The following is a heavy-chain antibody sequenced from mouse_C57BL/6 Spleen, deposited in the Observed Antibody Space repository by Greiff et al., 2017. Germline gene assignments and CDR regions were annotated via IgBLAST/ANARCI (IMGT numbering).Heavy chain of an antibody. CDR1: GYTFTSYW. Sequence: QVQLQQPGTELVKPGASVKLSCKASGYTFTSYWMHWVKQRPGQGLEWIGNINPSNGGTNYNEKFKSKATLTVDKSSSTAYMQLSSLTSEDAAVYYCKRWGVRRDAMDYWGQGTSVTVSS. CDR2: INPSNGGT. CDR3: KRWGVRRDAMDY. V-gene: IGHV1-53*01. J-gene: IGHJ4*01.